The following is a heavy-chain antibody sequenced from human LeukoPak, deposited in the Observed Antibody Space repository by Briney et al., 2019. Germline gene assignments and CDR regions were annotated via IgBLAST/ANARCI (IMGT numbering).Heavy chain of an antibody. CDR2: ISSSSKYI. CDR1: GFTFNTYS. Sequence: PGGSLRLSCAASGFTFNTYSMNWVRQAPGKGLEWVSSISSSSKYIYYADSVKGRFTISRDNAKNSLYLQMNSLRAEDTAVYYCARLNHTEYSSSSRRTLYYFDYWGQGTLVTVSS. CDR3: ARLNHTEYSSSSRRTLYYFDY. V-gene: IGHV3-21*01. J-gene: IGHJ4*02. D-gene: IGHD6-6*01.